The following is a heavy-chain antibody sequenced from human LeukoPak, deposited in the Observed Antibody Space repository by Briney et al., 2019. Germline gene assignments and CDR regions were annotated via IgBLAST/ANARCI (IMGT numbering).Heavy chain of an antibody. CDR1: GYTFTSYD. D-gene: IGHD2-15*01. Sequence: ASVKVSCKASGYTFTSYDINWVRQATGQGLEWMGWINPNSGGTNYAQKLQGRVTMTTDTSTSTAYMELRSLRSDDTAVYYCARDCSGGSCYLIGDYWGQGTLVTVSS. V-gene: IGHV1-18*01. CDR2: INPNSGGT. CDR3: ARDCSGGSCYLIGDY. J-gene: IGHJ4*02.